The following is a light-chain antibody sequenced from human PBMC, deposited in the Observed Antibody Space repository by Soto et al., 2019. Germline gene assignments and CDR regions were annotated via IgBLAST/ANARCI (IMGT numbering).Light chain of an antibody. J-gene: IGLJ2*01. CDR1: STDVGGYNY. V-gene: IGLV2-14*01. CDR3: SSDTSISARV. Sequence: QSALTQPASVSGSPGQSITISCTGTSTDVGGYNYVSWYRQHPGKAPKLMIYDVNNRPSGVSNRFSGSNSGNTASLTISGLEAEDAGDYYHSSDTSISARVFGGGTKLTVL. CDR2: DVN.